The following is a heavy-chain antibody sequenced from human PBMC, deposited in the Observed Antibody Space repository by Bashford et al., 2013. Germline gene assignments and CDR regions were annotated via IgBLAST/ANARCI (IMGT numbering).Heavy chain of an antibody. D-gene: IGHD1-7*01. Sequence: VRQAPGKGLEWVSGISGSGRTTYYADSVKGRLIVSRDNSKNTLYLQMNTLRDEDTAVYYCAKDSPWNWNFETPFDYWGPGNPGHRLL. J-gene: IGHJ4*02. CDR2: ISGSGRTT. V-gene: IGHV3-23*01. CDR3: AKDSPWNWNFETPFDY.